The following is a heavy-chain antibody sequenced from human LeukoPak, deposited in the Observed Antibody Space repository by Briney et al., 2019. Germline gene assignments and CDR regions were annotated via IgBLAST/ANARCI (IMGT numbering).Heavy chain of an antibody. CDR1: GFTFSTYR. CDR2: ISSSSSYI. D-gene: IGHD5-12*01. Sequence: GGSLRLSCVGTGFTFSTYRMNWVRQAPGKGLEWVSSISSSSSYIYYADSVKGRITISRDNAKNSLYLQMNSLRAEDTAVYYCARGYSSYYPDAFDIWGQGTMVTVSS. V-gene: IGHV3-21*01. J-gene: IGHJ3*02. CDR3: ARGYSSYYPDAFDI.